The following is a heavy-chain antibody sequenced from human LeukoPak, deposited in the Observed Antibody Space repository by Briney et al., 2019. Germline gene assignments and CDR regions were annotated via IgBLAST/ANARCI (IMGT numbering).Heavy chain of an antibody. J-gene: IGHJ4*02. V-gene: IGHV1-69*13. CDR2: IIPIFGTA. D-gene: IGHD3-3*01. CDR3: ASAIHNYDFWSGPVYYYFGY. Sequence: ASVKVSCKASGGTFSSYAISWVRQAPGQGLEWMGGIIPIFGTANYAQKFQGRVTITADESTSTAYMELSSLRSEDTAVYYCASAIHNYDFWSGPVYYYFGYWGQGTLVTVSS. CDR1: GGTFSSYA.